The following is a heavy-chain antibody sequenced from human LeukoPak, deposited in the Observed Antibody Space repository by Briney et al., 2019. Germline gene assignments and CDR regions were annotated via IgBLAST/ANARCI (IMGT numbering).Heavy chain of an antibody. J-gene: IGHJ4*02. V-gene: IGHV4-4*07. CDR3: AADRALDSSGYPYYFDY. Sequence: SETLSLTCTVSGGSISSYYWSWIRQPAGKGLEWIGRIYTSGSTNYNPSLKSRVTMSVDTSKNQFSLKLSSVTAEDTAVYYCAADRALDSSGYPYYFDYWGQGTLVTVSS. CDR1: GGSISSYY. D-gene: IGHD3-22*01. CDR2: IYTSGST.